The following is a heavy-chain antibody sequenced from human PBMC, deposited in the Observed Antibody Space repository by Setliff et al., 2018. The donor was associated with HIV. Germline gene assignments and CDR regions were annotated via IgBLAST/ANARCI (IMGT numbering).Heavy chain of an antibody. CDR2: IYFSGST. V-gene: IGHV4-61*02. J-gene: IGHJ6*02. Sequence: SETLSLTCTVSGDSVTSDSYYWNWIRQPAGKTLEWIGRIYFSGSTNYNPSLKSRVTISIDTSKNQLSLKLSSVTAADTAVYYCARDWAAPYCYGMDVWGQGTTVTVSS. D-gene: IGHD2-15*01. CDR3: ARDWAAPYCYGMDV. CDR1: GDSVTSDSYY.